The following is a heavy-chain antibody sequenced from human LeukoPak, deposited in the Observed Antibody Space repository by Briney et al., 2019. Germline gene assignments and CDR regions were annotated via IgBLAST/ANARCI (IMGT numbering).Heavy chain of an antibody. Sequence: PGGSLRLSCAASGFIFSTYSMNWVRQAPGKGPEWVSSISSSSTYIYYADSVKGRFTISRDNAKNSLYLQMNSLRAEDTAVYYCARASRDDYGDYDLFDYWGQGTLVTVSS. CDR2: ISSSSTYI. J-gene: IGHJ4*02. CDR1: GFIFSTYS. D-gene: IGHD4-17*01. V-gene: IGHV3-21*06. CDR3: ARASRDDYGDYDLFDY.